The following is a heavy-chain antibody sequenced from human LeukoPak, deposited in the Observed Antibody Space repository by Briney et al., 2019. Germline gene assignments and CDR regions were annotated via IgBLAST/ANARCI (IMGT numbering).Heavy chain of an antibody. CDR1: GGSISSSSYY. CDR3: AIVSSGWYGDFDY. D-gene: IGHD6-19*01. Sequence: KPSETLSLTCTVSGGSISSSSYYWGWIRQPPGKGLEWIGNIYYSGSTYYNPSLKSRVTMSVDTSKNQFSLKLSSVTAADTAVYYCAIVSSGWYGDFDYWGQGTLVTVSS. J-gene: IGHJ4*02. CDR2: IYYSGST. V-gene: IGHV4-39*01.